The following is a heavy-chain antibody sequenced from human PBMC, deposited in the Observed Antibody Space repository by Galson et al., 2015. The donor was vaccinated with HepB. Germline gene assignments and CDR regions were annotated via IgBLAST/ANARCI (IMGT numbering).Heavy chain of an antibody. J-gene: IGHJ4*02. Sequence: SVKVSCKVSGYTLTELSMHWVRQAPGKGHEWMGGFDPEDGETIYAQKFQGRVTMTEDTSTDTAYMELSSLRSEDTAVYYCATAGDFWSGYYIWGQGTLVTVSS. V-gene: IGHV1-24*01. CDR1: GYTLTELS. CDR3: ATAGDFWSGYYI. CDR2: FDPEDGET. D-gene: IGHD3-3*01.